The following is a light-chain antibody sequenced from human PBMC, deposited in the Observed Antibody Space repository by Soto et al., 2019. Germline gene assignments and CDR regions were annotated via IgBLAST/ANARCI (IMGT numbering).Light chain of an antibody. CDR1: NIGSKS. V-gene: IGLV3-21*04. J-gene: IGLJ1*01. CDR3: QVWDSSSDHPVWV. CDR2: YDS. Sequence: SYELTQPPSVSVAPGKTARITCGGNNIGSKSVHWYQQKPGQAPVLVIYYDSDRPSGIPERFSGSNSGNTATLTISRVEAGDEADYYCQVWDSSSDHPVWVFGTGTKVTVL.